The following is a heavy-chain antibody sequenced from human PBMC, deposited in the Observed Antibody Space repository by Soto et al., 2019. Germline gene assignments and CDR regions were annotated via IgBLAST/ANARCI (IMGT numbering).Heavy chain of an antibody. CDR3: AKDVISRGRVLGPPDF. CDR1: GFPFDDYA. Sequence: DVQLVESGGGLAQPGRSLRLSCVASGFPFDDYAMHWVRQPPGKGLEWLSGITWNSGGIGYADSLKGRFIISRDNPKKSLYLQMNRLKPEDTAFYYCAKDVISRGRVLGPPDFWGQGTLVTVSS. J-gene: IGHJ4*02. V-gene: IGHV3-9*01. D-gene: IGHD3-10*01. CDR2: ITWNSGGI.